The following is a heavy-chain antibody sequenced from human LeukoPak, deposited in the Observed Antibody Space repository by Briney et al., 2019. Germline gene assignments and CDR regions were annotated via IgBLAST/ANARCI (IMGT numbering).Heavy chain of an antibody. CDR1: GYTFTSYG. D-gene: IGHD3-22*01. CDR3: VRDSSYYYDSSAHDAFDI. V-gene: IGHV1-18*01. Sequence: ASVKVSCKASGYTFTSYGISWVRQAPGQGLEWMGWISAYNGNTNYAQKLQGRVTMTTDTSTSTAYMELRSLSSDDTAVYYCVRDSSYYYDSSAHDAFDIWGQGTMVTVSS. CDR2: ISAYNGNT. J-gene: IGHJ3*02.